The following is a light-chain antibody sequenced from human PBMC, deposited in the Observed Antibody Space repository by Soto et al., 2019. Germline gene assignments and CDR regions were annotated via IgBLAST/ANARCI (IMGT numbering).Light chain of an antibody. Sequence: EIVLTQSPGTLSLSPGERATLSCRASQRVRSSYLAWYQQKLGQAPRLLIYGVSNRATGIPDRFSGSGSGTDFTLTLSRLESEDVAVYYCQQYGTSPRTFGQGTKVEIK. CDR3: QQYGTSPRT. CDR2: GVS. CDR1: QRVRSSY. V-gene: IGKV3-20*01. J-gene: IGKJ1*01.